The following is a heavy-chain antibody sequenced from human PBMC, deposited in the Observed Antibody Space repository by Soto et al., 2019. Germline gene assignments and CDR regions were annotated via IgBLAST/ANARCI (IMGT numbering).Heavy chain of an antibody. CDR3: TTDYDFWSGYWYGMDV. V-gene: IGHV1-24*01. J-gene: IGHJ6*02. CDR2: FDPEDGET. CDR1: GYTLTELS. Sequence: ASVKVSCKVSGYTLTELSMHWVRQAPGKGLEWMGGFDPEDGETIYAQKFQGRVTMTEDTSTDTAYMELSSLKTEDTAVYYCTTDYDFWSGYWYGMDVWGQGTTVTVSS. D-gene: IGHD3-3*01.